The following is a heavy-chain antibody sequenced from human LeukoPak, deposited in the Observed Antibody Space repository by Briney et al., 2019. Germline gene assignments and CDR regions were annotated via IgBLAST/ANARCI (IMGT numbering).Heavy chain of an antibody. J-gene: IGHJ4*02. V-gene: IGHV4-61*02. Sequence: SQTLSLTCTVSGGSISSGSYYWSWIRQPAGKGLEWIGRIYTSGSTNYNPSLKSRVTISVDPSKNQFSLKLSSVTAADTAVYYCARAELYYFDYWGQGTLVTVSS. CDR2: IYTSGST. CDR1: GGSISSGSYY. D-gene: IGHD1-26*01. CDR3: ARAELYYFDY.